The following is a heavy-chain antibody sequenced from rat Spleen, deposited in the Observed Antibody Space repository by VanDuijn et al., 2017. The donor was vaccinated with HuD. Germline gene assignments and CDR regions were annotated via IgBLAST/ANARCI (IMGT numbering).Heavy chain of an antibody. J-gene: IGHJ1*01. Sequence: EVQLVESGGDLVQPGRSVKLSCAASGFTFSSFPMAWVRQAPTKGLEWVATISTRGGSTYYRDSVKGRLTISRNNAKSTLYLQMDSLRSEDTATYYCARHSDGGYSPYWYFDFWGPGTMVTVSS. V-gene: IGHV5-46*01. CDR3: ARHSDGGYSPYWYFDF. CDR1: GFTFSSFP. CDR2: ISTRGGST. D-gene: IGHD1-11*01.